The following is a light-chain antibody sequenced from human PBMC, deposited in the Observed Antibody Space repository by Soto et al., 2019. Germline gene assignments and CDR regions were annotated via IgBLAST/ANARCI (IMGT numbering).Light chain of an antibody. CDR1: QSVSNW. J-gene: IGKJ2*01. Sequence: DIQMTQSPSTLSASVGDRVTITCRASQSVSNWLAWYQQKPGKAPKLMIYDASSLQTGVPSRFSGSESGTEFTLTITGLQPDDFATYYCQQYKSYPYTFGQGTKLEIK. V-gene: IGKV1-5*01. CDR2: DAS. CDR3: QQYKSYPYT.